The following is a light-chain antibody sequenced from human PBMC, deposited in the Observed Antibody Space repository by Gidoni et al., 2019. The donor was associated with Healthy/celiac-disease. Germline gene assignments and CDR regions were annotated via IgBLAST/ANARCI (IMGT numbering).Light chain of an antibody. CDR3: QAWDSSTVV. CDR2: QDS. J-gene: IGLJ2*01. CDR1: KLGEKY. V-gene: IGLV3-1*01. Sequence: SYELTQPPSASVSPRQTASITCSGDKLGEKYACWYQQKPGQSPVLVIDQDSKRPSGIPERFSGSNSGNTATLTISGTQAMDEADYDCQAWDSSTVVFGGGTKLTVL.